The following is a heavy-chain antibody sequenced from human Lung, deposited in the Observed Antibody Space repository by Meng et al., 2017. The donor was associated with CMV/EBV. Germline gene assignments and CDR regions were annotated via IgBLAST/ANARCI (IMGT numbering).Heavy chain of an antibody. CDR1: GFKFSDYS. Sequence: GXXRLSCVGFGFKFSDYSMNWVRQDPGKGLEWVASISSGSENIHYADSVKGRFTISRDNFKSSMSVQMDSLRVEDTAVYYCVRDLRDGAWDQLPLYGMDVWGQGXTVTVSS. J-gene: IGHJ6*02. V-gene: IGHV3-21*01. CDR3: VRDLRDGAWDQLPLYGMDV. CDR2: ISSGSENI. D-gene: IGHD1-26*01.